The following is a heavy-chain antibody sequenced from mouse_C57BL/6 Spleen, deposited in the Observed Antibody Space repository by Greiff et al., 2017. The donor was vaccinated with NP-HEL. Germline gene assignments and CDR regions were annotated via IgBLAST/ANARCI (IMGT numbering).Heavy chain of an antibody. Sequence: QVQLQQSGAELVRPGTSVKVSCKASGYAFTNYLIEWVKQRPGQGLEWIGVINPGSGGTNYNEKFKGKATLTADKSSSTAYMQLSSLTSEDSAVYFCAREGDGNYYFDYWGQGTTLTVSS. D-gene: IGHD2-1*01. CDR2: INPGSGGT. CDR1: GYAFTNYL. V-gene: IGHV1-54*01. CDR3: AREGDGNYYFDY. J-gene: IGHJ2*01.